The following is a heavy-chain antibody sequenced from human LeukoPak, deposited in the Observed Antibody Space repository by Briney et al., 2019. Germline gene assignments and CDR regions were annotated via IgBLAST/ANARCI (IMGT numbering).Heavy chain of an antibody. CDR3: AKDSYYYDSSGYYYY. V-gene: IGHV3-23*01. Sequence: TGGSLRLSCAASGFTFSSYAMIWVRQAPGKGLEWVSAISGSGGSTYYADSVKGRFTISRDNPKNTLYLQMNRLRAEDTAVYYCAKDSYYYDSSGYYYYWGQGTRVTVSS. J-gene: IGHJ4*02. CDR1: GFTFSSYA. D-gene: IGHD3-22*01. CDR2: ISGSGGST.